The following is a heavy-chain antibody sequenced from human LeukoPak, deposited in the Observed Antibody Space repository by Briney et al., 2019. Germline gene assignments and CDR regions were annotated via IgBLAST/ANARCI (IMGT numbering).Heavy chain of an antibody. D-gene: IGHD3-9*01. J-gene: IGHJ4*02. CDR2: ISGSGGST. CDR1: GFTFSSYA. CDR3: AKDEIPLRYFDWLSYYFDY. V-gene: IGHV3-23*01. Sequence: GGSLRLSCAASGFTFSSYAMSWVRHAPGRAVVWVSAISGSGGSTHYADSVKGRFTISRDNSKNTLYLQMNSLRAEDTAVYYCAKDEIPLRYFDWLSYYFDYWGQGTLVTVSS.